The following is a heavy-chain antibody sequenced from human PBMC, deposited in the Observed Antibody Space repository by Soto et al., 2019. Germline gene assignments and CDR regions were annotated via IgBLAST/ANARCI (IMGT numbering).Heavy chain of an antibody. CDR3: ASCPDDYDSSGYDI. Sequence: QVQLVQSGAEVKKPGSSVKVSCKASGGTFSSYAISWVRQAPGQGLEWMGGIIPIFGTANYAQKFQGRVTITADESTSAAYMELSSLRSGDAAVYYCASCPDDYDSSGYDIWGQGTLVTVSS. CDR1: GGTFSSYA. CDR2: IIPIFGTA. V-gene: IGHV1-69*12. D-gene: IGHD3-22*01. J-gene: IGHJ4*02.